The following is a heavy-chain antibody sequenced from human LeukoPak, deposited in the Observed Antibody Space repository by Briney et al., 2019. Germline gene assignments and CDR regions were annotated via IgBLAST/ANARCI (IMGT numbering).Heavy chain of an antibody. V-gene: IGHV3-11*01. CDR1: GFTFSDYY. Sequence: KPGGSLRLSCAASGFTFSDYYMSWIRQAPGKGLEWVSYISSSGSTIYYADSVKGRFTISRDNAKNSLYLQMNSLRAEDTAVYYYAREYYDILTGYYMPLDYWGQGTLVTVSS. CDR3: AREYYDILTGYYMPLDY. J-gene: IGHJ4*02. CDR2: ISSSGSTI. D-gene: IGHD3-9*01.